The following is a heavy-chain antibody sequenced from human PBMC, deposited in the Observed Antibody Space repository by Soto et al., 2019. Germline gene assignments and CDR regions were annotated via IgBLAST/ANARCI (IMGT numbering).Heavy chain of an antibody. CDR3: ARERVTGGAFDC. V-gene: IGHV3-23*01. J-gene: IGHJ3*01. CDR1: GFTFGGAA. CDR2: ISATGTDT. D-gene: IGHD3-16*01. Sequence: EVHLLESGGGLAQPGGSLRLSCEASGFTFGGAAMDWVRQAPGKGLEWVSVISATGTDTFHADSVKGRFTVSRDNSKNILYLQMNSLRAEDTAVYYCARERVTGGAFDCWGRGTMVTVSS.